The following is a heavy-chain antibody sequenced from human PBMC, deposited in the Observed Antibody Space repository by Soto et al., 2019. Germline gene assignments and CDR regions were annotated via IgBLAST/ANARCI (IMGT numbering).Heavy chain of an antibody. V-gene: IGHV1-69*01. CDR2: IIPIFGTA. D-gene: IGHD1-1*01. J-gene: IGHJ6*02. CDR3: ASRYGEVYYYYGMDV. CDR1: GGTFSSYA. Sequence: ASVKVSCKASGGTFSSYAISWVRQAPGQGLEWMGGIIPIFGTANYAQKFQGRVTITADESTSTAYMELSSLRSEDTAVYYCASRYGEVYYYYGMDVWGQGTTVTVS.